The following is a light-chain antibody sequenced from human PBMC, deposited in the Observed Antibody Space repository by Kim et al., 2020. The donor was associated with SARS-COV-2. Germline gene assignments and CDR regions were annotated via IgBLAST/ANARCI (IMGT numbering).Light chain of an antibody. Sequence: VSPGERATLYCRASQSVSSNLAWDQQKPGQAPRLLIYGASTRATGIPGRFSGSGSGTEFTLTISSLQSEDFAVYYCQQYNNWPLTFGGGTKVDIK. CDR1: QSVSSN. V-gene: IGKV3-15*01. CDR2: GAS. J-gene: IGKJ4*01. CDR3: QQYNNWPLT.